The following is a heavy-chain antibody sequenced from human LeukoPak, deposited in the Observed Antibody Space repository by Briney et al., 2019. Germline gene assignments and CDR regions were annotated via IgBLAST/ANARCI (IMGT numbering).Heavy chain of an antibody. J-gene: IGHJ4*02. CDR1: GFTFVTHA. V-gene: IGHV3-23*01. D-gene: IGHD1-1*01. CDR3: AKVQFSGTTSDYFDY. CDR2: ISGRGGTT. Sequence: GGSLRLSCAASGFTFVTHAMTWVRQAPGKGLEWVSTISGRGGTTYYADSVKGRFTISRDTSKNTLYLQMNSLRAEDTAVYYCAKVQFSGTTSDYFDYWGQGTLVTVSS.